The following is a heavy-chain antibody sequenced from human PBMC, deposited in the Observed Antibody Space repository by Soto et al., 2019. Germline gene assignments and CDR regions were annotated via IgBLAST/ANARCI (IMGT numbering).Heavy chain of an antibody. CDR1: GDSIGSGGNS. Sequence: PSETLSLTCAVSGDSIGSGGNSWSWIRQPPGKALEWIGHIYHSGNTYYNPSLHSRVTISLDRSKSQFSLKLSSVTAADTAVYYCGRRDAVWYGDPGPVDYWGQGALVTSPQ. J-gene: IGHJ4*02. D-gene: IGHD4-17*01. CDR3: GRRDAVWYGDPGPVDY. CDR2: IYHSGNT. V-gene: IGHV4-30-2*01.